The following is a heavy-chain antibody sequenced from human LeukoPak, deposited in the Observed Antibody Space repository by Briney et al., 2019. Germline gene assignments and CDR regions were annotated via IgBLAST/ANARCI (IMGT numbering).Heavy chain of an antibody. V-gene: IGHV3-53*01. J-gene: IGHJ3*02. D-gene: IGHD6-19*01. Sequence: PGGSLRLSCAASGFTVSSNYMSWVRQAPGKGLEWVSTIYSGGSTFYADSVKGRFTISRDNAKNSLHLQMNSLRAEDTALYYCARVRPGQWLLRDAFDIWGQGTMVTVSS. CDR1: GFTVSSNY. CDR3: ARVRPGQWLLRDAFDI. CDR2: IYSGGST.